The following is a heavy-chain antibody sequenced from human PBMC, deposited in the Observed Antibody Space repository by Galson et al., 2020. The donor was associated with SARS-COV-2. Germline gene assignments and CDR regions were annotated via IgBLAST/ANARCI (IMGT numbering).Heavy chain of an antibody. CDR1: GFTFSSYS. D-gene: IGHD1-26*01. J-gene: IGHJ2*01. Sequence: TGGSLRLSCAASGFTFSSYSMNWVRQAPGKGLEWVSSISSSSSYIYYADSVKGRFTISRDNAKNSLYLQMNSLRAEDTAVYYCARLRGGSGSRGRCFDLWGRGTLVTVSS. CDR3: ARLRGGSGSRGRCFDL. V-gene: IGHV3-21*01. CDR2: ISSSSSYI.